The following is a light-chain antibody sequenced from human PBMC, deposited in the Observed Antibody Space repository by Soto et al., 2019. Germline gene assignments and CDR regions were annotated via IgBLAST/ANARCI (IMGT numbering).Light chain of an antibody. CDR2: GAS. J-gene: IGKJ1*01. V-gene: IGKV3-20*01. CDR1: QKTSSTV. CDR3: QQCGGSPT. Sequence: EMVLKQSRGILSLSPWERASLSLRASQKTSSTVLAGYQQKPVQAPRLLIYGASSRTTGIPDRFSGSGSGTDFTLTISRLEPEDFAMYYCQQCGGSPTFGQGTKVDIK.